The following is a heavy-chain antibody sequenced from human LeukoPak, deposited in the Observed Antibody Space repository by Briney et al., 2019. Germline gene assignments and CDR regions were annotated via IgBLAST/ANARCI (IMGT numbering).Heavy chain of an antibody. CDR3: ARELHYGSGSYYVAY. J-gene: IGHJ4*02. CDR2: IYNSGNT. V-gene: IGHV4-59*01. CDR1: GGSISNYY. Sequence: SETLSLTCTVSGGSISNYYWNWIRQPPGKGLEWIGYIYNSGNTNYNPSLKSRVTISVDTSKNQLSMKLSSVTAADTAVYYCARELHYGSGSYYVAYWGQGTLVTVSS. D-gene: IGHD3-10*01.